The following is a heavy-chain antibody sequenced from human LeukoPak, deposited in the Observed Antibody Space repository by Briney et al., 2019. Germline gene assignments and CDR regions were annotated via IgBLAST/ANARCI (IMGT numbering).Heavy chain of an antibody. Sequence: GRSLRLSCAASGFTFSSYGMHWVRQAPGKGLEWVAFIRYDGSNKYYADSVKGRFTISRDNSKNTLYLQMNSLRAEDTAVYYCAKGGGYGGNSGWFDPWGQGTLVTVSS. V-gene: IGHV3-30*02. J-gene: IGHJ5*02. CDR2: IRYDGSNK. D-gene: IGHD4-23*01. CDR3: AKGGGYGGNSGWFDP. CDR1: GFTFSSYG.